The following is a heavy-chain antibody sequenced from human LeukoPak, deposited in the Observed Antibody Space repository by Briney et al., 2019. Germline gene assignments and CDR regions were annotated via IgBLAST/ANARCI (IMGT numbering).Heavy chain of an antibody. CDR1: GGSFSGYY. D-gene: IGHD1-26*01. CDR2: INHSGST. CDR3: ARRDEVGSPSTFDF. Sequence: KPSETLSLTCAVYGGSFSGYYRSWIRQPPGKGLEWIGEINHSGSTNYNPSLKSRVAISVDTSKNQFSLKLSSVTAADTAVYYCARRDEVGSPSTFDFWGQGSLVTVSS. J-gene: IGHJ4*02. V-gene: IGHV4-34*01.